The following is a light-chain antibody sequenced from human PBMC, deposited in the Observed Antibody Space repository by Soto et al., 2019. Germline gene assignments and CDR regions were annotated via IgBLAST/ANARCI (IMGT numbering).Light chain of an antibody. V-gene: IGKV1-33*01. CDR3: QQYDNLPLT. CDR2: DAS. CDR1: QDISNY. J-gene: IGKJ4*01. Sequence: EIQQKKKPSSLSASVGDRVTITCQASQDISNYLNWYQQKPGKAPKLLIYDASNLETGVPSRFSGSGSGTDFTFTISSLQPEDIATYYCQQYDNLPLTFGGGTKV.